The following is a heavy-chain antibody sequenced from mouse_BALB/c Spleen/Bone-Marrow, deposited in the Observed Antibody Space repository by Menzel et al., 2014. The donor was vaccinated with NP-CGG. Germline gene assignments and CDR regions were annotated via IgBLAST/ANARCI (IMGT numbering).Heavy chain of an antibody. J-gene: IGHJ4*01. CDR2: IYPGDGDT. V-gene: IGHV1-80*01. D-gene: IGHD1-1*01. Sequence: VKLQESGAELVRSGSSVKISCKASGYAFSSYWVNWVKQRPGQGLEWIGQIYPGDGDTNYNGKFRGKATLTADKSSSTAYMQLSSLTFEDSAVYFCARWGGENYVNYCAMDYWGQGTSVTVSS. CDR1: GYAFSSYW. CDR3: ARWGGENYVNYCAMDY.